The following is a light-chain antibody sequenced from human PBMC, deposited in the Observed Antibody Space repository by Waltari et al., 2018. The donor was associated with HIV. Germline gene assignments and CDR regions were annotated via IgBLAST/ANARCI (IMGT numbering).Light chain of an antibody. V-gene: IGLV2-14*01. J-gene: IGLJ2*01. CDR2: DVS. Sequence: QSALTQPASVSGSPGQSITLSCTGTSSDVGGYNYVSWYQQHPGKAPKLMIYDVSNRPSGVSNRFSGSKSGNTASLTISGLQAEDEADYYCSSYTSIYVVFGGGTKLTVL. CDR3: SSYTSIYVV. CDR1: SSDVGGYNY.